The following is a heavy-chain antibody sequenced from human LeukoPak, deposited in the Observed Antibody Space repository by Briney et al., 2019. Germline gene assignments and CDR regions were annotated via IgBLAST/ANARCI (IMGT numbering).Heavy chain of an antibody. J-gene: IGHJ4*02. Sequence: SGPTLVKPTQTLTLTCTFSGFSLSTSEVGVGWIRQPPGKALEWLALIYWDDDKRYSPSLKSRLTITKDTSKNQVVLTMTNMDPVDTATYYCAHAVWFGFYFDYWGQGTLVTVSS. CDR1: GFSLSTSEVG. CDR3: AHAVWFGFYFDY. D-gene: IGHD3-10*01. V-gene: IGHV2-5*02. CDR2: IYWDDDK.